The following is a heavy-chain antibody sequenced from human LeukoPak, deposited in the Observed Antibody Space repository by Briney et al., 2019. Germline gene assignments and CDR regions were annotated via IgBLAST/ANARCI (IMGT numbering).Heavy chain of an antibody. J-gene: IGHJ4*02. CDR2: INYIGST. D-gene: IGHD4-17*01. V-gene: IGHV4-59*01. Sequence: PSETLSLTCTVSGGSINTYYWSWIRQPPGKGLEWIGYINYIGSTNYNPSLKSRVTISVDTSKNQFSLNLSSVTAADTAVYYCARALYGDYVNFDYWGQGTLVTAST. CDR1: GGSINTYY. CDR3: ARALYGDYVNFDY.